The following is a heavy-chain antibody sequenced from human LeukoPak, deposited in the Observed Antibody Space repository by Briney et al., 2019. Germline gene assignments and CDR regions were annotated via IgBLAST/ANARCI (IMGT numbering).Heavy chain of an antibody. CDR3: ARAMAPPNIAAAGFADYYGMDV. Sequence: ASVKVSCKASGGTFSSYAIRWVRQAPGQGLEWMGGIIPIFGTANYAQKFQGRVTITADESTSTAYMELSSLRSEDTAVYYCARAMAPPNIAAAGFADYYGMDVWGQGTTVTVSS. CDR1: GGTFSSYA. D-gene: IGHD6-13*01. J-gene: IGHJ6*02. CDR2: IIPIFGTA. V-gene: IGHV1-69*13.